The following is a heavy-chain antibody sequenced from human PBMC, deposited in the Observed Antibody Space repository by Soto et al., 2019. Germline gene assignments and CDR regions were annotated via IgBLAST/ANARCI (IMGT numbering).Heavy chain of an antibody. CDR3: ARQKDDSSGYYSRYLVGAFDI. CDR2: IYPGDSDT. D-gene: IGHD3-22*01. Sequence: GESLKIACXGSGYSFTSYWIGWVRQMPGKGLEWMGIIYPGDSDTRYSPSFQGQVTISADKSISTAYLQWSSLKASDTAMYYCARQKDDSSGYYSRYLVGAFDIWGQGTMVTVSS. J-gene: IGHJ3*02. V-gene: IGHV5-51*01. CDR1: GYSFTSYW.